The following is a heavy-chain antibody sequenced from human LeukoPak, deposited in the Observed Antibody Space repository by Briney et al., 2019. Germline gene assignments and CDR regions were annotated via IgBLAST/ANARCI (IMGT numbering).Heavy chain of an antibody. CDR3: AKHEGSIAAAGTHDY. CDR1: GFTFSSYG. D-gene: IGHD6-13*01. J-gene: IGHJ4*02. CDR2: ISGSGGST. Sequence: GSLRLSCAASGFTFSSYGMSWVRQAPGKGLEWVSAISGSGGSTYYADSVKGRFTISRDNSKNTLYLQMNSLRAEDTAVYYCAKHEGSIAAAGTHDYWGQGTLVTVSS. V-gene: IGHV3-23*01.